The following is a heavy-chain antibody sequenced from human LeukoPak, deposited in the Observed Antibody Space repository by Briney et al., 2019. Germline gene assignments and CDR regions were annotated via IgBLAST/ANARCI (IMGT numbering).Heavy chain of an antibody. CDR1: GYTLTELA. CDR2: FDLEDGET. Sequence: GASVKVSCKVSGYTLTELAVHWVRQAPRRGLEWMGGFDLEDGETLFAQKFQGRVTMTEDTSTDTAYMELSSLRSEDTAVYYCATVVTIEAYFDYWGQGTLVTVSS. D-gene: IGHD5-24*01. CDR3: ATVVTIEAYFDY. V-gene: IGHV1-24*01. J-gene: IGHJ4*02.